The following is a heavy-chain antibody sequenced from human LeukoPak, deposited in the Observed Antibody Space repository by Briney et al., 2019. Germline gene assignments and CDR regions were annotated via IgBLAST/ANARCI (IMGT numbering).Heavy chain of an antibody. CDR1: GGSIRPHY. V-gene: IGHV4-59*11. J-gene: IGHJ3*02. CDR3: ARVPYIAVAGTVAFDI. D-gene: IGHD6-19*01. CDR2: IYYSGAT. Sequence: PSETLSLTCAVSGGSIRPHYWSWIRQAPGKGLEWIGYIYYSGATNYNPSLKSRVTISLDTSKSQFSLKLTSVTAADTAVYYCARVPYIAVAGTVAFDIWGQGTMVTVSS.